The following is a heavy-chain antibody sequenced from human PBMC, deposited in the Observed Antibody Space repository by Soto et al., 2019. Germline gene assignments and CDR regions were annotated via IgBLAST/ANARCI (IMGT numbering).Heavy chain of an antibody. CDR3: SRGGTLYWYFDL. D-gene: IGHD1-26*01. CDR2: INAGNGNT. J-gene: IGHJ2*01. V-gene: IGHV1-3*01. CDR1: GYTSTSYA. Sequence: QVQLVQSGAEVKKPGASVKVSCKASGYTSTSYAMHWVRQAPGQRLEWMGWINAGNGNTKYSQKFQGRVTITRDTSASTAYMELSSLRSEDTAVYYCSRGGTLYWYFDLWGRGTLVTVS.